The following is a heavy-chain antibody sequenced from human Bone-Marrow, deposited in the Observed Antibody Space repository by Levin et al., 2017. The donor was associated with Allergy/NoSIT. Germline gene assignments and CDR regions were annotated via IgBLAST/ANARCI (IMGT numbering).Heavy chain of an antibody. CDR3: ARGREEVFGVITPADY. V-gene: IGHV4-30-4*01. Sequence: SETLSLTCTVSGGSISSGDYYWSWIRQPPGKGLEWIGYIYYSGSTYYNPSLKSRVTISADTSKNQFSLKLSSVTAADTAVYYCARGREEVFGVITPADYWGQGTLVTVSS. J-gene: IGHJ4*02. CDR1: GGSISSGDYY. CDR2: IYYSGST. D-gene: IGHD3-3*01.